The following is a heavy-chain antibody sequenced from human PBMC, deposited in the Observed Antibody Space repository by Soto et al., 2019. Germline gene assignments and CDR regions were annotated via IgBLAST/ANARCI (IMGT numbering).Heavy chain of an antibody. Sequence: SVKGSCKASGGTFSSYAISWVRQAPGQGLEWMGGIIPIFGTANYAQKFQGRVTITADESTSTAYMELSSLRSEDTAVYYCASFPARYYYDSSGYYFFDYWGQGTLVTVSS. V-gene: IGHV1-69*13. CDR1: GGTFSSYA. CDR3: ASFPARYYYDSSGYYFFDY. J-gene: IGHJ4*02. D-gene: IGHD3-22*01. CDR2: IIPIFGTA.